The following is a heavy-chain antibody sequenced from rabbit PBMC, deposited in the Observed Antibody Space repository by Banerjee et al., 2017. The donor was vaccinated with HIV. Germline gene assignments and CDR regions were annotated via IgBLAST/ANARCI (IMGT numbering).Heavy chain of an antibody. CDR1: AFSFSDRDV. J-gene: IGHJ6*01. Sequence: QEQLVESGGGLVKPEGSLTLTCKASAFSFSDRDVMCWVRQAPGKGLEWIACINAATAKPVYATWAKGRFTISRASSTTVTLQMTSLTAADTATYFCARAQDFDGMDLWGPGTLVTVS. CDR2: INAATAKP. CDR3: ARAQDFDGMDL. V-gene: IGHV1S45*01.